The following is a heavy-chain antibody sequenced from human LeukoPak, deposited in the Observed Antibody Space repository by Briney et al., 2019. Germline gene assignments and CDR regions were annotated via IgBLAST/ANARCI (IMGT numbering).Heavy chain of an antibody. CDR3: ARDEDGSRFDY. D-gene: IGHD1-26*01. CDR1: GFTFSSYS. V-gene: IGHV3-48*01. J-gene: IGHJ4*02. CDR2: ISSSTI. Sequence: PGGSLRLSCAASGFTFSSYSMNWVRQAPGKGLEWVSYISSSTIYYADSVKGRFTISRDNAKNSLYLQMNSLRAEDTAVYYCARDEDGSRFDYWGQGTLVTVSS.